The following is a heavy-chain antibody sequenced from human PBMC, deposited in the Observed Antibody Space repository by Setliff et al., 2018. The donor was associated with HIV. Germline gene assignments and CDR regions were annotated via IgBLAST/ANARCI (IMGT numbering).Heavy chain of an antibody. D-gene: IGHD6-25*01. CDR1: GFTFDDYA. Sequence: SLKISCAASGFTFDDYAMHWVRQAPGKGLEWVPGISWNSGSIGYADSVKGRFTISRDNAKNSLYLQMNSLRAEDTALYYCAKDKGGGYDAFDIWGQGTMVTVSS. CDR2: ISWNSGSI. J-gene: IGHJ3*02. V-gene: IGHV3-9*01. CDR3: AKDKGGGYDAFDI.